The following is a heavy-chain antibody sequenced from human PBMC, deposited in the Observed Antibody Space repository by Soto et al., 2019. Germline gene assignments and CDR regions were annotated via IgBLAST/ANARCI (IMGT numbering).Heavy chain of an antibody. CDR1: GGTFSSYA. CDR2: IIPIFGTA. J-gene: IGHJ6*02. Sequence: QVQLVQSGAEVKKPGSSVKVSCKASGGTFSSYAISWVRQAPGQGLEWMGGIIPIFGTANYAQKFQGRVTITADESTSTAYMELSCLRSEDTAVYYCARHSSGGDYYYYYGMDVLGQGTTVTDSS. CDR3: ARHSSGGDYYYYYGMDV. V-gene: IGHV1-69*01. D-gene: IGHD6-19*01.